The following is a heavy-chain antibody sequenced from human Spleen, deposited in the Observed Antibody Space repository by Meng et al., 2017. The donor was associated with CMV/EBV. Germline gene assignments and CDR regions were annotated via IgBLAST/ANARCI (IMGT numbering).Heavy chain of an antibody. Sequence: GESLKISCVASGFTFSTYAMSWVRQAPGKGLKWVSVIYSGGSSTYYADSVKGRVTISRDNSKNTLFLQMSTLRAEDTAVYYCARTMVVTRVFDYWGQATLVTVSS. V-gene: IGHV3-23*03. CDR3: ARTMVVTRVFDY. CDR2: IYSGGSST. J-gene: IGHJ4*02. CDR1: GFTFSTYA. D-gene: IGHD4-23*01.